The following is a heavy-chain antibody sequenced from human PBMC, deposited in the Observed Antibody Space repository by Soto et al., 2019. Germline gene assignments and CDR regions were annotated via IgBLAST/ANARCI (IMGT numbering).Heavy chain of an antibody. V-gene: IGHV4-59*01. D-gene: IGHD3-22*01. CDR3: AREYYDSRGQSNTFDI. J-gene: IGHJ3*02. CDR1: GASIFSSY. Sequence: PSETLSLTCTVSGASIFSSYWSWIRQSPGKGLEWIGYVYYSGSTNYNPSLKSRVTLSVDTSKNQFSLNLSSVTAADTAVYYCAREYYDSRGQSNTFDIWGQGTMVTVSS. CDR2: VYYSGST.